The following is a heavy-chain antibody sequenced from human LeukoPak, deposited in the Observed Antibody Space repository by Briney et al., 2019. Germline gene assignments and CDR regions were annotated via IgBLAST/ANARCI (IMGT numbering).Heavy chain of an antibody. CDR3: ARANYYDSSGYPTEDAFDI. CDR2: MNPNSGNT. CDR1: GYTFTSYD. V-gene: IGHV1-8*01. J-gene: IGHJ3*02. D-gene: IGHD3-22*01. Sequence: ASVKVSCTASGYTFTSYDINWVRQATGQGLEWMGWMNPNSGNTGYAQKFQGRVTMTRNTSISTAYMELSSLRSEDTAVYYCARANYYDSSGYPTEDAFDIWGQGTMVTVSS.